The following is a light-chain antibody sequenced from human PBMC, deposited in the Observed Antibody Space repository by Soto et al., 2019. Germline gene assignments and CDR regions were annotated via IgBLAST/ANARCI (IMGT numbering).Light chain of an antibody. CDR1: QSVSSSY. CDR3: QQYGSSSYT. V-gene: IGKV3-20*01. J-gene: IGKJ2*01. CDR2: DAS. Sequence: EIVLTQSPGTLSLSPGERATLSCRASQSVSSSYLAWYQQKPGQAPRLLIYDASSRATGIPDRFSGSGSGTDFTLTISRLEPEDFAVCYCQQYGSSSYTFGQGTKLEIK.